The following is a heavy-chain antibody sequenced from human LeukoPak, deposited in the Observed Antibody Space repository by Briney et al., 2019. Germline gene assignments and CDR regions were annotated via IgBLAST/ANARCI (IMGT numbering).Heavy chain of an antibody. V-gene: IGHV3-9*02. CDR1: GFTSDDYA. D-gene: IGHD3-10*01. J-gene: IGHJ4*02. CDR2: ISWNSGNM. CDR3: AKGTIYYTTGSYYGGEFDS. Sequence: GGSLRLSCAASGFTSDDYAMHWVRHAPGKGLEWVSGISWNSGNMGYADSVKGRFTISRDNAKNSLYLQMNSLRAEDTALYYCAKGTIYYTTGSYYGGEFDSWGQGTLVTVSS.